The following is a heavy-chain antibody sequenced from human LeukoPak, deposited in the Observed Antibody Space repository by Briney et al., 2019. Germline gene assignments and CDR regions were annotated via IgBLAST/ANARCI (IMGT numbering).Heavy chain of an antibody. D-gene: IGHD5-18*01. CDR2: ISSSSSYI. Sequence: GGSLRLSCAASGFTFSGYSMNWVRQAPGKGLEWVSSISSSSSYIYYADSMKGRFTVSRDNARNSVYLQMNSLRVEDTAVYYCVRGRYNYGYIFDYWGQETLVTVSS. V-gene: IGHV3-21*01. J-gene: IGHJ4*02. CDR3: VRGRYNYGYIFDY. CDR1: GFTFSGYS.